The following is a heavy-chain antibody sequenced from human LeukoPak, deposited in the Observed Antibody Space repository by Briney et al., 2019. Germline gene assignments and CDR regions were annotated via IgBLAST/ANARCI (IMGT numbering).Heavy chain of an antibody. D-gene: IGHD3-22*01. CDR3: ARRYDSTLYYYYYMDV. V-gene: IGHV4-59*08. J-gene: IGHJ6*03. Sequence: SETLSLTSTVSGGSISGYYWSWIRDPPGRGLEWIGYIYYTGSTNYNPSLKSRFTISVDTSKNQFSLKLSSVTAADTAVYYCARRYDSTLYYYYYMDVWGKGTTVTVSS. CDR2: IYYTGST. CDR1: GGSISGYY.